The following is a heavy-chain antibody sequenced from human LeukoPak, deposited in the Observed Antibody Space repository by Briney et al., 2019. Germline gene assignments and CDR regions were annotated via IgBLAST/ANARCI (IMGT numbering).Heavy chain of an antibody. CDR2: INHSGST. CDR1: GGSFSGYY. Sequence: SETLSLTCAVYGGSFSGYYWSWIRQPPGKGLEWIGEINHSGSTSYNPSLKSRVTISEDTSKNQFYLKLSSVTAADTAVYYCAGGVYSSSWYIDWGQGTLVTVSS. D-gene: IGHD6-13*01. J-gene: IGHJ4*02. V-gene: IGHV4-34*01. CDR3: AGGVYSSSWYID.